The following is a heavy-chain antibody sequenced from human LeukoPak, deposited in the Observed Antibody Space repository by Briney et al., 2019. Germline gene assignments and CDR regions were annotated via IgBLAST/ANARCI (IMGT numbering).Heavy chain of an antibody. CDR2: IISDGSTT. V-gene: IGHV3-74*01. Sequence: GGSLRLSCAASGFIFSDYAMHWVRQAPGKGLVWVSRIISDGSTTDYADSVKGRFTISRDNAKNTLYLQMNSLRDEDAAVYYCARDEYIHGDLTNFDSWGQGTLVIVSS. CDR3: ARDEYIHGDLTNFDS. CDR1: GFIFSDYA. J-gene: IGHJ4*02. D-gene: IGHD4-17*01.